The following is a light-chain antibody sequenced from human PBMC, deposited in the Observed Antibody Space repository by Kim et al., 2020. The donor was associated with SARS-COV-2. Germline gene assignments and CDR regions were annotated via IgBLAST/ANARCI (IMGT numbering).Light chain of an antibody. CDR2: GAS. CDR3: QQYNHWPPYT. J-gene: IGKJ2*01. V-gene: IGKV3-15*01. CDR1: QSISDN. Sequence: VSPGESITPSCRASQSISDNVAWYQQKPGQAPRLVMYGASTRATGIPARFSGSGSGTEFTLTISGLQSEDFAVYYCQQYNHWPPYTFGQGTKLEI.